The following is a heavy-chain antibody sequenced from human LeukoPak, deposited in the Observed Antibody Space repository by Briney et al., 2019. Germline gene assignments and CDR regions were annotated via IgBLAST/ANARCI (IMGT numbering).Heavy chain of an antibody. D-gene: IGHD3-10*01. J-gene: IGHJ4*02. Sequence: SVKVSCKASEYTFTSYDINWVRQTTGQGLEWMGWMNPNIRNTGYAQKFQGRVTITGNTSITTAYMELSSLRSEDTAVYYCARRQYGSGSPLYYWGQGTLVTASS. CDR2: MNPNIRNT. CDR3: ARRQYGSGSPLYY. V-gene: IGHV1-8*03. CDR1: EYTFTSYD.